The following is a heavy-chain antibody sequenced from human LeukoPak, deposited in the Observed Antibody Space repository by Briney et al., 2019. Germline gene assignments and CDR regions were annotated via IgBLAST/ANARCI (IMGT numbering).Heavy chain of an antibody. V-gene: IGHV3-73*01. Sequence: GGSLRLSCAASGFTFSGPAMHWVRQASGKGLEWVGRIRSKTSNYATGYAASVKGRFTISRDDSKNTAYLQMNSLKTEDTAVYYCTRQGGPCSGGSCGWFDPWGQGTLVTVSS. CDR2: IRSKTSNYAT. J-gene: IGHJ5*02. CDR1: GFTFSGPA. D-gene: IGHD2-15*01. CDR3: TRQGGPCSGGSCGWFDP.